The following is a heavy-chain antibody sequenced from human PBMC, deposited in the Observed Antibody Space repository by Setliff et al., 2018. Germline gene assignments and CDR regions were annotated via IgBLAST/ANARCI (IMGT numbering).Heavy chain of an antibody. CDR3: TRGGERYHTAN. V-gene: IGHV4-39*07. CDR2: VHYSGTT. CDR1: GGSLSGSSDY. J-gene: IGHJ4*02. D-gene: IGHD2-2*01. Sequence: SETLSLTCSVSGGSLSGSSDYWGWIRQPPGKGLEWIGSVHYSGTTYYNPSLKSRLTMSVDTSKNHFSLRVRSVTAADTAVYYCTRGGERYHTANWGQGLLVTVSS.